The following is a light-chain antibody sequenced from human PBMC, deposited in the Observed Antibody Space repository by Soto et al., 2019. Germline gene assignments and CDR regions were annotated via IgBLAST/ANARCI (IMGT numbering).Light chain of an antibody. CDR2: EVS. CDR1: SSDVGRYNY. J-gene: IGLJ1*01. CDR3: NSYTSSTAHV. V-gene: IGLV2-14*01. Sequence: QSVLTQPASVSGSPGQSITISCTGASSDVGRYNYVSWYQLHPGKAPKLIIYEVSNRPSGVSNRFSGSKSGNTASLTISGLRAEDEADYYCNSYTSSTAHVFGTGTKVTVL.